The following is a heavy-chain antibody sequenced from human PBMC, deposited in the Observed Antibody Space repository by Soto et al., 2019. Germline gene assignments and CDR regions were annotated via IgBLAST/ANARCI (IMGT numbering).Heavy chain of an antibody. CDR3: AIIAAADYARYYFDY. V-gene: IGHV1-18*01. J-gene: IGHJ4*02. D-gene: IGHD6-13*01. CDR1: GYTFTSYG. Sequence: ASVKVSCKASGYTFTSYGISWVRQAPGQGLEWMGWISAYNGNTNYAQKLQGRVTMTTDTSTSTAYMELRSLRSDDTAVYYCAIIAAADYARYYFDYWGQRTLVTGSS. CDR2: ISAYNGNT.